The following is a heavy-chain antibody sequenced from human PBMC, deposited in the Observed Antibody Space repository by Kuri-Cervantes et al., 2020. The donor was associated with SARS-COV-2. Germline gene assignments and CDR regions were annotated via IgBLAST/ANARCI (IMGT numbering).Heavy chain of an antibody. V-gene: IGHV1-2*02. Sequence: ASVKVSCKASGYTFTSYDINWVRQATGQGLEWMGWINPNSGGTNYAQKFQGRVTMTRDTSISTAYMELSRLRSDDTAVYYCASVKYIDYYYYMDVWGKGTTVTVSS. CDR3: ASVKYIDYYYYMDV. CDR2: INPNSGGT. D-gene: IGHD2-15*01. CDR1: GYTFTSYD. J-gene: IGHJ6*03.